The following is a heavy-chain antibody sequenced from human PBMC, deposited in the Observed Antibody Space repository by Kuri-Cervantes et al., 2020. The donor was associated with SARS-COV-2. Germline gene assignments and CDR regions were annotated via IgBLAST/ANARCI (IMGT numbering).Heavy chain of an antibody. CDR3: ARATLTMNFDY. Sequence: SETLSLTGAVSGGSISNGGYSWIWIRQPPGKGLEYIGYIFHSGTAYYNPSLKSRVAMSADRSKNQFSLNLRSVTAADTAVYYCARATLTMNFDYWGPGALVTVSS. CDR2: IFHSGTA. V-gene: IGHV4-30-2*01. D-gene: IGHD3-3*01. J-gene: IGHJ4*02. CDR1: GGSISNGGYS.